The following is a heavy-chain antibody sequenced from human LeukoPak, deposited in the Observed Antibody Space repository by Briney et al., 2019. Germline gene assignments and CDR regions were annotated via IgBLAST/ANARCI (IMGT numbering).Heavy chain of an antibody. CDR2: ILYDGRNK. Sequence: GRSLRLSCAASGFTFSNFAIHWVRQAPGKGLEWVAVILYDGRNKYYGDSVEGRFTISRDNSKNTVYLEMNSLRAEDTAVYYCAKDLMKTGYGSGASCYGRTDWGQGTLVTVSS. CDR3: AKDLMKTGYGSGASCYGRTD. V-gene: IGHV3-30*18. CDR1: GFTFSNFA. J-gene: IGHJ4*02. D-gene: IGHD2-15*01.